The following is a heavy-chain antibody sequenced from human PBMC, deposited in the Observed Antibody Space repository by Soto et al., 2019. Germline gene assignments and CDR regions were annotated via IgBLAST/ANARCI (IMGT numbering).Heavy chain of an antibody. CDR3: ARTPGSSYIDH. J-gene: IGHJ4*02. D-gene: IGHD6-13*01. Sequence: SETLSLTCTVSGGSVSSYYWIWIRQPPGKGLEWIGYIYYIGSTNYNPSLKGRVTLSIDTSENQFSLKLSSVTAADTAVYYCARTPGSSYIDHWGQGTLVTVSS. CDR2: IYYIGST. V-gene: IGHV4-59*02. CDR1: GGSVSSYY.